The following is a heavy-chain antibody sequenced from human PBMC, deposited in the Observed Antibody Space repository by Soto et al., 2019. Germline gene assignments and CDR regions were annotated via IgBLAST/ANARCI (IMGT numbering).Heavy chain of an antibody. Sequence: QVQLVQSGAEVKKPGSSVKVSCKASGGTFSSYDISWVRQAPGQGLEWMGGIIPISDTTNYAQTFQGRVTITADESTSTDYMELSSLRSEDTAVYYCARSQGSSTSLEIYYYYYYGMDVWGQGTTVTVSS. CDR3: ARSQGSSTSLEIYYYYYYGMDV. CDR2: IIPISDTT. CDR1: GGTFSSYD. J-gene: IGHJ6*02. D-gene: IGHD2-2*01. V-gene: IGHV1-69*01.